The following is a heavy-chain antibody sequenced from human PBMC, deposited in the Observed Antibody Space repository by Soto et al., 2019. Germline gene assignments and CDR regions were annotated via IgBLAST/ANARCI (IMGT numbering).Heavy chain of an antibody. V-gene: IGHV3-13*04. J-gene: IGHJ4*02. D-gene: IGHD3-9*01. Sequence: GGSLRLSCSASGFTFSSYDMHWVRQGPGKGLEWVSAIGTAGDTNYAGSVKGRFTISRENAKNTLYLQMNSLRAEDTAVYYCARENNRYFDRPHFDYWGQGTLVTVSS. CDR1: GFTFSSYD. CDR3: ARENNRYFDRPHFDY. CDR2: IGTAGDT.